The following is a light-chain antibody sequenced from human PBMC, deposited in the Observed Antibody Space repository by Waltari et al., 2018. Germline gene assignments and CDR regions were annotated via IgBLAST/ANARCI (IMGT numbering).Light chain of an antibody. J-gene: IGKJ1*01. V-gene: IGKV3-15*01. CDR1: HSISSN. CDR2: GAS. Sequence: EIVMTQSPATLSVSPGERATLSCRASHSISSNLAWYQQKPGQAPRLLFYGASIRATGIPASFSGIGSGTEFTLTINSMQSEDFAVYYCQQYNNWPLLFGQGTKVEIK. CDR3: QQYNNWPLL.